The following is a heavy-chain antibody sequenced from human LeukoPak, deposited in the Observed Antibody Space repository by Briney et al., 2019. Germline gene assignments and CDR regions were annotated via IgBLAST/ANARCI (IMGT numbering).Heavy chain of an antibody. D-gene: IGHD1-26*01. V-gene: IGHV3-74*01. CDR2: INTDGSST. CDR3: ARGVSYSASAFDY. J-gene: IGHJ4*02. Sequence: PGGSLILSCAASGFTFSNYWMHWVRQAPGKGLVWVSRINTDGSSTNYADSVKGRFSISRDNAKNTLYLQMNSLRVEETAVYYCARGVSYSASAFDYWGQGTLVTVSS. CDR1: GFTFSNYW.